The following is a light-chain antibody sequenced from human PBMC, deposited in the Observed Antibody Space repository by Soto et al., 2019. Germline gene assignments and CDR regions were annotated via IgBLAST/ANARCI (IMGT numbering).Light chain of an antibody. V-gene: IGLV2-14*01. J-gene: IGLJ2*01. CDR2: EVT. Sequence: QSVLTQPASVSGSPGQSITISCAGTRDDIGAYDYVSWYQQHPGNAPQLLVYEVTNRPSGVSDRFSGSKSGNTASLTISGLQAEDEADYYCNSYTNSSAVVFGGGTKVTVL. CDR3: NSYTNSSAVV. CDR1: RDDIGAYDY.